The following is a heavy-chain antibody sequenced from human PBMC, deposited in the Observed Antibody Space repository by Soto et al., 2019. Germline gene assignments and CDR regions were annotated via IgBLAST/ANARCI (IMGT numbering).Heavy chain of an antibody. CDR2: ISGSGGST. Sequence: GGSLRLSCAASGFTFSSYAMSWVRQAPGKGLEWVSAISGSGGSTYYADSVKGRFTISRDNSKNTLYLQMNSLRAEDTAVYYCAKDGSITMIVVVKFDLWGQGTLVTVSS. CDR3: AKDGSITMIVVVKFDL. V-gene: IGHV3-23*01. CDR1: GFTFSSYA. D-gene: IGHD3-22*01. J-gene: IGHJ4*02.